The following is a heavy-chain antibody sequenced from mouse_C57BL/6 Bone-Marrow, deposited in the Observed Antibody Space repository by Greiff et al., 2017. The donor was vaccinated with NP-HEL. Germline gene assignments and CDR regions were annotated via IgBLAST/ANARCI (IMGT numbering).Heavy chain of an antibody. CDR2: IDPSDSYT. CDR3: ARLEAAESFDY. V-gene: IGHV1-59*01. D-gene: IGHD6-1*01. CDR1: GYTFTSYW. J-gene: IGHJ2*01. Sequence: VQLQQPGAELVMPGASVKLSCKASGYTFTSYWMHWVKQRPGQGLEWIGVIDPSDSYTNYNQKFKGKATLTVDTSSSTAYMQLSSLTSEDSAVYYCARLEAAESFDYWGQGTTLTVSS.